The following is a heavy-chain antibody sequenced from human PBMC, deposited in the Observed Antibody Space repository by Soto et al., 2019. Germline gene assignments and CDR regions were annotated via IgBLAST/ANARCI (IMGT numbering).Heavy chain of an antibody. J-gene: IGHJ4*02. CDR3: VRNVLGSAPTSFDY. V-gene: IGHV4-39*01. CDR2: IFYRGSI. CDR1: GASISSSSNF. D-gene: IGHD1-1*01. Sequence: QLQLQESGPGLVKPSDTLSLTCTVSGASISSSSNFWGYIRQAPGKGLEWIGSIFYRGSIYYSPALKSRVALSIDASKSQVSLRLRSVTAADTAVYYCVRNVLGSAPTSFDYWGQGTLVSVSS.